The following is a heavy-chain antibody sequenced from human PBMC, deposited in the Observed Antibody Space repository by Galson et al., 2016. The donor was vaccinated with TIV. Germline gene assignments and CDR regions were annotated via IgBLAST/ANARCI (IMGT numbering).Heavy chain of an antibody. CDR2: ITGMFGTT. CDR3: ARAPRYHLENHVDS. J-gene: IGHJ4*02. Sequence: SVKVSCKAAGGTFSSYAISWVRQAPGQGLEWMGGITGMFGTTNYAQKFQGRVTITADELTSTAYMELSSLRSEDTAVYYCARAPRYHLENHVDSWGQGTLVTVAS. D-gene: IGHD1-14*01. V-gene: IGHV1-69*13. CDR1: GGTFSSYA.